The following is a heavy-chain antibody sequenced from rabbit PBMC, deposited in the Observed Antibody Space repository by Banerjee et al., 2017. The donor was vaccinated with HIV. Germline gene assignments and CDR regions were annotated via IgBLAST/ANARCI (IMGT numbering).Heavy chain of an antibody. CDR1: GFDFSSYY. D-gene: IGHD2-1*01. CDR2: IYAGKGST. J-gene: IGHJ3*01. V-gene: IGHV1S7*01. CDR3: ARSYDDYGDPTRLDL. Sequence: QLKETGGGLVQPGGSLTLSCKASGFDFSSYYMSWVRQAPGKGLEWIGIIYAGKGSTDYASWVNGRFTISSDNAQNTVDLQMNSLTAADTATYFCARSYDDYGDPTRLDLWGQGTLVTVS.